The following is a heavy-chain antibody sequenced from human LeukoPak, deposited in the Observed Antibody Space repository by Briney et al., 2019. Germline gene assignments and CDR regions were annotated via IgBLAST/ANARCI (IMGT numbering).Heavy chain of an antibody. V-gene: IGHV3-48*02. Sequence: GGSLRLSCAASGFTFSSYSMNWVRQAPGKGLEWVSYISSSSSTIYYADSVKGRFTISRDNAENSLYLQMNSLRDEDTAVYYCASDIVVVPAAYDAFDIWGQGTMVTVSS. CDR2: ISSSSSTI. CDR3: ASDIVVVPAAYDAFDI. D-gene: IGHD2-2*01. J-gene: IGHJ3*02. CDR1: GFTFSSYS.